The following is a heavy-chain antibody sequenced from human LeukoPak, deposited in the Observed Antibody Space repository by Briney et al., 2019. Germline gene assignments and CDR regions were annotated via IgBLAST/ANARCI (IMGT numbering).Heavy chain of an antibody. D-gene: IGHD3-9*01. CDR2: ISGSGGST. Sequence: GGSLRLSCAASGFTFSSYAMSWVRQAPGKGLEWGSAISGSGGSTYYADSVKGRFTISRDNSKNTLYLQMNSLRAEDTAVYYCAKGRRYYDILTGYHKYYFDYWGQGTLVTVSS. CDR3: AKGRRYYDILTGYHKYYFDY. V-gene: IGHV3-23*01. J-gene: IGHJ4*02. CDR1: GFTFSSYA.